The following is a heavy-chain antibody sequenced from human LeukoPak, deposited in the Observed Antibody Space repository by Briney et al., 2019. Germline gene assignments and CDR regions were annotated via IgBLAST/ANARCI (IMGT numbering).Heavy chain of an antibody. Sequence: GGSLRLSCAASEFSVGSNYMTWVRQAPGKGLEWVSLIYSGGSTYYADSVKGRFTISRDNSKNTLYLQMNSLRAEDTAVYYCTRLTDLAGAYDFVGFDYWGQGTLVTVSS. CDR1: EFSVGSNY. J-gene: IGHJ4*02. CDR2: IYSGGST. CDR3: TRLTDLAGAYDFVGFDY. D-gene: IGHD3-16*01. V-gene: IGHV3-66*04.